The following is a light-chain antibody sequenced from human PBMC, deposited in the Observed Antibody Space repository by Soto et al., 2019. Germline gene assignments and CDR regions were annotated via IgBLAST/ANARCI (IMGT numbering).Light chain of an antibody. CDR2: AAS. V-gene: IGKV1-39*01. CDR1: QSISSY. J-gene: IGKJ1*01. CDR3: QQSYSTLWT. Sequence: DIQMTQAPSSLSASVGDRVTITCRASQSISSYLNWYQQKPGKAPKLLIYAASSLQSGVPSRFSGSGSGTDFTLTIISLQPEDFATYYCQQSYSTLWTFGQGTKV.